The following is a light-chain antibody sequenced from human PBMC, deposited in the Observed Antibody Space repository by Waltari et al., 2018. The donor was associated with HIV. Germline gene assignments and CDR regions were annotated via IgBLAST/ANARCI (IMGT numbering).Light chain of an antibody. CDR1: SSAVGSYNL. J-gene: IGLJ2*01. Sequence: QSALPQPASVSGSPGQSITIPCTGTSSAVGSYNLVSWYQQHPGKAPKLMVYDVSKRPSGVSNRFSGSKSGNTASRTISGLQAEDGADYYCCSYAGSSTSVFGGGTKLTVL. CDR2: DVS. V-gene: IGLV2-23*02. CDR3: CSYAGSSTSV.